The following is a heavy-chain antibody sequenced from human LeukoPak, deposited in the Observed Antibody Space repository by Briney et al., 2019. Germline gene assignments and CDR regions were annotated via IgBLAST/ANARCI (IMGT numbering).Heavy chain of an antibody. J-gene: IGHJ4*02. Sequence: PGGSLRLSCAVSGHTFSAYWGNWVRQAPGKGLEWVANIEQDGSEKNYVDSVKGRFTISRDNGANSLYLQMNNLRVEDTGVYYCVGGIGWLPDYWGQGTLVTVSS. CDR3: VGGIGWLPDY. D-gene: IGHD6-19*01. CDR2: IEQDGSEK. V-gene: IGHV3-7*01. CDR1: GHTFSAYW.